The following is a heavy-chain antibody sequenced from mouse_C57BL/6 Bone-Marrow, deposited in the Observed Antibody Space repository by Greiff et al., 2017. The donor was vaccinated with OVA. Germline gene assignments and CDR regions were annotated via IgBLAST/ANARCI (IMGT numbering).Heavy chain of an antibody. Sequence: VQLQESGAELARPGASVKLSCKASGYTFTSYGISWVKQRTGQGLEWIGEIYPRSGNTYYNEKFKGKATLTADKSSSTAYMELRSLTSEDSAVYVCARERDYGSSYPYWYFDVWGTGTTVTVSS. CDR2: IYPRSGNT. V-gene: IGHV1-81*01. D-gene: IGHD1-1*01. CDR1: GYTFTSYG. J-gene: IGHJ1*03. CDR3: ARERDYGSSYPYWYFDV.